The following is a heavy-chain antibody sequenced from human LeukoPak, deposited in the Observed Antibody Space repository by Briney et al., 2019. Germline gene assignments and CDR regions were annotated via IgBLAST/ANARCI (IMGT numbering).Heavy chain of an antibody. CDR3: ARGLPPYYYDSSGYYHQNYYYYYYGMDV. V-gene: IGHV5-51*01. CDR2: IYPGDSDT. CDR1: GYSFTSYW. D-gene: IGHD3-22*01. J-gene: IGHJ6*02. Sequence: RGESLKISCKGSGYSFTSYWIGWVRQMPGKGLGWMGIIYPGDSDTRYSPSFQGQVTISADKSISTAYLQWSSLKASDTAMYYCARGLPPYYYDSSGYYHQNYYYYYYGMDVWGQGTTVTVSS.